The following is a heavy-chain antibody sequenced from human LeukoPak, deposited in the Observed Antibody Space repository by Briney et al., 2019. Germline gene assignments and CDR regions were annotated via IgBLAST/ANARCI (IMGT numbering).Heavy chain of an antibody. CDR1: GYSFTNYW. V-gene: IGHV5-51*01. J-gene: IGHJ2*01. CDR3: VRRGTVVTTHWYFDL. CDR2: TYPGDSDT. D-gene: IGHD2-21*02. Sequence: GESLKISCKGSGYSFTNYWIGWVRQMPGRGLEWMGITYPGDSDTRYSPSFQGQVTISADRATSTAYLQWSSLKASDTAIYYCVRRGTVVTTHWYFDLWGRGTLVTVSS.